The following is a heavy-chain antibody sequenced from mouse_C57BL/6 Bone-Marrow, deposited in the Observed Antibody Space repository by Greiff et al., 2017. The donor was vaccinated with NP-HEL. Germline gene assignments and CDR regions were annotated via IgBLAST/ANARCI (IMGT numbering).Heavy chain of an antibody. D-gene: IGHD1-1*01. CDR1: GYSIIRGYY. CDR3: AREGGYYGSPFAY. Sequence: EVKLLESGPGLVKPSQSLSLSCSVTGYSIIRGYYWNWIRQFPANKLEWMAYISYDGSNNYNPSLKNRISITRDISKNQFFLKLTSVTTEDTATYYCAREGGYYGSPFAYWGQGTLVTVSA. CDR2: ISYDGSN. J-gene: IGHJ3*01. V-gene: IGHV3-6*01.